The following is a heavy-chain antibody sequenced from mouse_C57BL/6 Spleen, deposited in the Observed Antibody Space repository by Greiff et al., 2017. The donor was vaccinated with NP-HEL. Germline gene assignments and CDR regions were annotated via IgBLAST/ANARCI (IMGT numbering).Heavy chain of an antibody. V-gene: IGHV1-82*01. CDR3: ARGDYEAMDY. J-gene: IGHJ4*01. Sequence: VQLVESGPELVKPGASVKISCKASGYAFSSSWMNWVKQRPGKGLEWIGRIYPGDGDTNYDGKFKGKATLTADKSSSTAYMQLSSLTSEDSAVYFCARGDYEAMDYWGQGTSVTVSS. CDR2: IYPGDGDT. CDR1: GYAFSSSW. D-gene: IGHD2-3*01.